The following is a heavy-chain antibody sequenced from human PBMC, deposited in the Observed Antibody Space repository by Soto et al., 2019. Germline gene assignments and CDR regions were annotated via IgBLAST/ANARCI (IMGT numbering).Heavy chain of an antibody. CDR2: IYYSGST. V-gene: IGHV4-59*01. D-gene: IGHD6-19*01. Sequence: SETLSLTCTVSGGSISSYYWSWIRQPPGKGLEWIGYIYYSGSTNYNPSLKSRVTISVDTSKNQFSLKLSSVTAADTAVYYCARDKIAPWYSSEVRSDAFDIWGQGTMVTVSS. CDR3: ARDKIAPWYSSEVRSDAFDI. CDR1: GGSISSYY. J-gene: IGHJ3*02.